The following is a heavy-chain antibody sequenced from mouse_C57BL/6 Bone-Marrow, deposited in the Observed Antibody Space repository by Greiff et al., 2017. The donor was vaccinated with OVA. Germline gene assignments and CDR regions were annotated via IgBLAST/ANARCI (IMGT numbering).Heavy chain of an antibody. CDR1: GFSLSTFGMG. J-gene: IGHJ3*01. D-gene: IGHD2-2*01. V-gene: IGHV8-8*01. Sequence: QVTLKVSGPGILQPSQTLSLTCSFSGFSLSTFGMGVGWIRQPSGKGLEWLAHIWWDDDTYYNPALKSRLTFSKDPSKNRVFLKIANVDTADTATYYFARMGPGHSYGDDDAWFAYWGQGTLVTVSA. CDR2: IWWDDDT. CDR3: ARMGPGHSYGDDDAWFAY.